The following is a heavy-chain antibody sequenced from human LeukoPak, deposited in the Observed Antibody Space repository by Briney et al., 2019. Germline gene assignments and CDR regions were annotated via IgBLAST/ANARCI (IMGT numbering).Heavy chain of an antibody. CDR1: GGSISSSSYY. CDR2: IYYSGST. D-gene: IGHD3-10*01. V-gene: IGHV4-39*07. J-gene: IGHJ4*02. Sequence: SETLSLTCTVSGGSISSSSYYWGWIRQPPGKGLEWIGSIYYSGSTYYNPSLKSRVTISGDTSKNQFSLKLSSVTAADTAVYYCARDSEGYFDYWGQGTLVTVSS. CDR3: ARDSEGYFDY.